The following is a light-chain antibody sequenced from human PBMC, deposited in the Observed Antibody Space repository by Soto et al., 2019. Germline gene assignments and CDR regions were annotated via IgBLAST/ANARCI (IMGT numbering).Light chain of an antibody. Sequence: QPVLTQPPSVSGAPGQRVTISCSGSSSDIGAGYDVHWYQQLPGTAPKLLIYGNLNRPSGVPDRFSGSKSGTSASLAITGLQAEDEADYYCQSYDSRLSGSVFGGGTKVTVL. J-gene: IGLJ2*01. CDR3: QSYDSRLSGSV. CDR2: GNL. CDR1: SSDIGAGYD. V-gene: IGLV1-40*01.